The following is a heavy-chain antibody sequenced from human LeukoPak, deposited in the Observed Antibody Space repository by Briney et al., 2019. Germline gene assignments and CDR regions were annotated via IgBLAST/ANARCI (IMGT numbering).Heavy chain of an antibody. V-gene: IGHV3-48*01. CDR1: GFIFSQYS. CDR2: IRSSSET. Sequence: GGSLRLSCAASGFIFSQYSMNWVRRAPGKGLEWVSHIRSSSETFYADSVKGRFTISRDNARNSLCLQMNNLRGEDTAIYYCARDAGNSGHGCDLWGQGTLVTVSS. D-gene: IGHD5-12*01. CDR3: ARDAGNSGHGCDL. J-gene: IGHJ5*02.